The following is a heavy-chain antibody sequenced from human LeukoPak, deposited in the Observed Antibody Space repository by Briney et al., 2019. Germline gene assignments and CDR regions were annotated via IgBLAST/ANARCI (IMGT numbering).Heavy chain of an antibody. Sequence: SETLSLTCAVYGGSFSGYYWSWIRQPPGKGLEWIGEINHSGSTNYNPSLKSRVTISVDTSKKQSSLKLSSVTAADTAVYYCARRGTVDIVVVPAAMGLSFDYWGQGTQVTVSS. CDR1: GGSFSGYY. V-gene: IGHV4-34*01. D-gene: IGHD2-2*03. CDR3: ARRGTVDIVVVPAAMGLSFDY. CDR2: INHSGST. J-gene: IGHJ4*02.